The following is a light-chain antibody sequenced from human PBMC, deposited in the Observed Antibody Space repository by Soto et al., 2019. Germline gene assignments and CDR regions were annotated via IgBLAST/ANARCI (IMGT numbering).Light chain of an antibody. CDR2: AAS. CDR3: QESYSTPSVT. V-gene: IGKV1-39*01. Sequence: DIQMTQSPSSMSASVGDRVTITCRASQSISAYLNWYQQKPGKAPKLLIYAASNLQSGVPSRFSGSGSGTDFTLTISSLQPEDFPTYYCQESYSTPSVTFGPGTKVDIK. J-gene: IGKJ3*01. CDR1: QSISAY.